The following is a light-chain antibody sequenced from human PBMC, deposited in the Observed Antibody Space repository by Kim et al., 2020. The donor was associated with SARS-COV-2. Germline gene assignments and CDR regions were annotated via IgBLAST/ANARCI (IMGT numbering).Light chain of an antibody. Sequence: SPGQTASITCSGDKLGDKYACWYQQKPGQSPVLVIYQDSKRPAGIPERFSGSNSGNTATLTISGTQAMDEADYYCQAWDSSTVVFGGGTQLTVL. CDR2: QDS. CDR3: QAWDSSTVV. J-gene: IGLJ2*01. CDR1: KLGDKY. V-gene: IGLV3-1*01.